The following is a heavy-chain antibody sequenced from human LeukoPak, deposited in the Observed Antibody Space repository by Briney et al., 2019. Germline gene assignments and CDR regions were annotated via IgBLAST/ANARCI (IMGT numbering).Heavy chain of an antibody. D-gene: IGHD3-16*01. CDR1: GFTFSSYG. J-gene: IGHJ4*02. CDR3: AKDGGITTPFDY. V-gene: IGHV3-30*02. Sequence: PGGSLRLSCAASGFTFSSYGMHWVRQAPGKGLEWVAFIRYDGSNKYYADSAKGRFTISRDDSKNTLYLQMNSLRAEDTAVYYCAKDGGITTPFDYWGQGTLVTVSS. CDR2: IRYDGSNK.